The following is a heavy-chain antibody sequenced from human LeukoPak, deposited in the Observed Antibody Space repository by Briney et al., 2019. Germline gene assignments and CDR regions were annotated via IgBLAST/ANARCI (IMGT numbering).Heavy chain of an antibody. Sequence: GGSLRLSCAASGFTFSSYAMNWVRQAPGKGLEWVSAISNTGGSTYYADSVKGRFTISRDKSKNTLSLQMNSLRAEDTAVYYCAQQVGYCSSGSCYFTYWGQGTLVTVSS. J-gene: IGHJ1*01. V-gene: IGHV3-23*01. CDR1: GFTFSSYA. CDR2: ISNTGGST. CDR3: AQQVGYCSSGSCYFTY. D-gene: IGHD2-15*01.